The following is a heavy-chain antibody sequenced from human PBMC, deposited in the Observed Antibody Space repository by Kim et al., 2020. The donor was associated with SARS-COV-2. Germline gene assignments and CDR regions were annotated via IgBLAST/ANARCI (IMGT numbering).Heavy chain of an antibody. CDR2: INRNSDST. Sequence: GGSLRLSCAASGFTFDDYGMSWVRQAPEKGLEWVSGINRNSDSTGYADSVKGRFTISRDNAKNSLFLQMNSPRAEDTALYHCVRGYAGGPFDLWGQGTLVTVSS. CDR1: GFTFDDYG. CDR3: VRGYAGGPFDL. D-gene: IGHD3-16*01. V-gene: IGHV3-20*01. J-gene: IGHJ4*02.